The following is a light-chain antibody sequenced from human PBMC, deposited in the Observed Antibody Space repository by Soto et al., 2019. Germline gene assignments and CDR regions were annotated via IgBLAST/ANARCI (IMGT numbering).Light chain of an antibody. CDR1: SSDVGGYNY. V-gene: IGLV2-14*01. J-gene: IGLJ3*02. CDR3: MSYIDSTSTHWV. Sequence: QSALTQPASVSGSPGQSITISCTGTSSDVGGYNYVSWYQQYPGKAPKVMIYEVTNRPSGVSNRFSGSKSGNTASLTISGLQAEDEADYYCMSYIDSTSTHWVLGGGTKLTVL. CDR2: EVT.